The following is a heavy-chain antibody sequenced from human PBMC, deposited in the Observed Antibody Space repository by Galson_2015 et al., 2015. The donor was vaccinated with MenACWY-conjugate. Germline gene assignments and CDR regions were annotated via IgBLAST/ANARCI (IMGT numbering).Heavy chain of an antibody. CDR3: AREGGGATAFDC. CDR1: GFTIGRYW. V-gene: IGHV3-74*03. Sequence: SLRLSCAASGFTIGRYWIHWVRQVPGKGPVWISCITVDATNTEFADSVKGRFTLSRDNARNTVYLQMNSLTAEDTAVYYCAREGGGATAFDCWGQGAMVAVAS. J-gene: IGHJ4*02. CDR2: ITVDATNT.